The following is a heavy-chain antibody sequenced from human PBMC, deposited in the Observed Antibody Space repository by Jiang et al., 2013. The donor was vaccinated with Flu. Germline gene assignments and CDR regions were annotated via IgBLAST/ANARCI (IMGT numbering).Heavy chain of an antibody. V-gene: IGHV3-30*18. CDR2: ISYDGSNK. J-gene: IGHJ4*02. CDR3: AKATLHDYFDY. Sequence: VQLVESGGGVVQPGRSLRLSCAASGFTFSSYGMHWVRQAPGKGLEWVAVISYDGSNKYYADSVKGRFTISRDNSKNTLYLQMNSLRAEDTAVYYCAKATLHDYFDYWGQGTLVTVSS. CDR1: GFTFSSYG.